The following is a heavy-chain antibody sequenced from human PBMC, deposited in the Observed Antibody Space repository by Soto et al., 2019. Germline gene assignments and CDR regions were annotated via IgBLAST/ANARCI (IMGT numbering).Heavy chain of an antibody. CDR1: GFTFSSYS. CDR2: ISSSSSYI. CDR3: ARVLRAATPDDAFDI. D-gene: IGHD2-15*01. Sequence: GGSLRLSCAASGFTFSSYSMNWVRQAPGKGLEWVSSISSSSSYIYYADSVKGRFTISRDNAKNSLYLQMNSLRAEDTAVYYCARVLRAATPDDAFDIWGQGTMVTVSS. J-gene: IGHJ3*02. V-gene: IGHV3-21*01.